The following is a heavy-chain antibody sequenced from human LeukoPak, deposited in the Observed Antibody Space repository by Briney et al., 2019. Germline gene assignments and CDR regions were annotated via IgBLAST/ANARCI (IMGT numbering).Heavy chain of an antibody. J-gene: IGHJ6*03. V-gene: IGHV3-9*01. Sequence: GGSLRLSCAASGFTFDDYAVHWVRQAPGKGLEWVSGISWNSGSIGYADSVKGRFTISRDNAKNSLYLQMNSLRAEDTAVYYCAKDATAAVGTVYMDVWGKGTTVTVSS. D-gene: IGHD6-13*01. CDR3: AKDATAAVGTVYMDV. CDR1: GFTFDDYA. CDR2: ISWNSGSI.